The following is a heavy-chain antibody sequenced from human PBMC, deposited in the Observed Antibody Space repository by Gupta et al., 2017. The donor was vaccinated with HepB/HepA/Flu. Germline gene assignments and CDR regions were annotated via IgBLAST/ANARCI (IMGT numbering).Heavy chain of an antibody. D-gene: IGHD2-21*02. CDR3: ARELSGGVCY. CDR2: IYSGGST. V-gene: IGHV3-66*01. CDR1: GFTVSGNY. J-gene: IGHJ4*02. Sequence: EVQLVGSGVGLVQPGGSLGRSCAASGFTVSGNYMSWVRQAPGKGLEWVSLIYSGGSTYYADSVKGRFTISRDKSKKTLYLQMTSLRAEDTAVYYCARELSGGVCYWGQGTLVTVSS.